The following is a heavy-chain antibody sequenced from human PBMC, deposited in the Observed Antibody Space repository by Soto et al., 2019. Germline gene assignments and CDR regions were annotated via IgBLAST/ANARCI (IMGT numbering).Heavy chain of an antibody. Sequence: PSETLSLTCTVSGGSISSSSYYWGWIRQPPGQGLEWIGSIYYSGTTYYNPSLKSRVTISVDTSKNQFSLKLSSVTAADTAVYYCARHRGYYDILTGYYTELNFDYWGQGTLVTVS. J-gene: IGHJ4*02. CDR1: GGSISSSSYY. D-gene: IGHD3-9*01. V-gene: IGHV4-39*01. CDR2: IYYSGTT. CDR3: ARHRGYYDILTGYYTELNFDY.